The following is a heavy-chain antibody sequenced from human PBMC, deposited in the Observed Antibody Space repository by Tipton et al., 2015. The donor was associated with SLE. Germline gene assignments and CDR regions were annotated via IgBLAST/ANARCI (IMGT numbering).Heavy chain of an antibody. CDR2: IYYTGST. J-gene: IGHJ4*02. CDR3: ARDLGAVGGQYFDY. Sequence: TLSLTCTVSGGSIRSHYWSWIRQPPGKGLEWIGYIYYTGSTNYNPSLKSRVTISVDTSKNQVSLKVSSVTAADTAVYYCARDLGAVGGQYFDYWGQGSLVGVSS. CDR1: GGSIRSHY. V-gene: IGHV4-59*11. D-gene: IGHD6-19*01.